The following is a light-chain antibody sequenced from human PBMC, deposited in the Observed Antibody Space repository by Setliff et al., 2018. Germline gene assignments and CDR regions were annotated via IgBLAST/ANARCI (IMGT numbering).Light chain of an antibody. CDR2: DVS. Sequence: QSALAQPASVSGSPGQSTTISCTGTSSDVGGYNYVSWYQQHPDKAPKLMIYDVSKRPSGVSNRFSGSKSGNTASLTISGLQAEDEADYYCSSYTSSSTVVFGGGTKVTVL. CDR1: SSDVGGYNY. CDR3: SSYTSSSTVV. V-gene: IGLV2-14*03. J-gene: IGLJ2*01.